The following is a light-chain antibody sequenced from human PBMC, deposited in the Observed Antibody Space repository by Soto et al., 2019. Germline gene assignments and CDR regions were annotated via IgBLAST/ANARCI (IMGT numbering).Light chain of an antibody. CDR3: QQYYSTLWT. CDR2: WAS. J-gene: IGKJ1*01. CDR1: QSVLYSSNNKNY. V-gene: IGKV4-1*01. Sequence: DIVMTQSPDSLAVSLGERATINCKSSQSVLYSSNNKNYLAWYQQKPGQPPKLLIYWASTRESGVPDRFSGSGSGTDFTLTISSLQAEDVAVYYCQQYYSTLWTFGQGTKVDNK.